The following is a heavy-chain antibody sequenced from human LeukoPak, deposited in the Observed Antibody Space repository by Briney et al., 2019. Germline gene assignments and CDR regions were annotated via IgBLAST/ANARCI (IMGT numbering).Heavy chain of an antibody. J-gene: IGHJ4*02. CDR1: GGSISSSSYY. V-gene: IGHV4-39*07. CDR3: ARESKVVVVAALRQGAGFDY. D-gene: IGHD2-15*01. Sequence: SETLSLTCTVSGGSISSSSYYWGWIRQPPGKGLEWIGIIYYSGSTYYNPSLKSRVTISVDTSKNQFSLKLSSVTAADTAVYYCARESKVVVVAALRQGAGFDYWGQGTLVTVSS. CDR2: IYYSGST.